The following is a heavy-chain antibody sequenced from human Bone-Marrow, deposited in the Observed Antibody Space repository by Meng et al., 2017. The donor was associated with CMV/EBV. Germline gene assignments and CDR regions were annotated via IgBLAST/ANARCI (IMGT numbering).Heavy chain of an antibody. J-gene: IGHJ6*02. Sequence: SVKVSCKASGGTFSSYAISWVRQAPGQGLEWMGGIIPIFGTANYAQKFQGRVTITTDESTSTAYMELSSLRSEDTAVYYCARDFSVRSPYYGMDVWRQGTTVTVSS. CDR2: IIPIFGTA. V-gene: IGHV1-69*05. D-gene: IGHD1-26*01. CDR1: GGTFSSYA. CDR3: ARDFSVRSPYYGMDV.